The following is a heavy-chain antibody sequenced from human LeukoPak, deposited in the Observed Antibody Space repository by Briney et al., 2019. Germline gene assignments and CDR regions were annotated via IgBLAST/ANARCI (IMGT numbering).Heavy chain of an antibody. Sequence: PGGSLRLSCAASGFTLSSYTVNWVRQAPGKGLEWVGRIKSKADGETTDYAAPVKGRFTISRDDSKNTLYLQMNSLKTEDTAVYYCTTHSYYDFWKTFPGKYYFDYWGQGTLVTVSS. J-gene: IGHJ4*02. D-gene: IGHD3-3*01. CDR1: GFTLSSYT. CDR2: IKSKADGETT. V-gene: IGHV3-15*07. CDR3: TTHSYYDFWKTFPGKYYFDY.